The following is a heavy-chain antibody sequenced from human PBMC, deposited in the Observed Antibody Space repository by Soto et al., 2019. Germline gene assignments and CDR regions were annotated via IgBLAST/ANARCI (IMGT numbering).Heavy chain of an antibody. CDR3: ARESEDLTSNFDY. Sequence: LRLSCAASGXIFTRYSMNWVRQAPGKGLEWVSSISSTTNYIYYGDSTKGRFTISRDNAKNSLYLEMNSLRAEDTAVYYCARESEDLTSNFDYWGQGTLVTVS. J-gene: IGHJ4*02. CDR2: ISSTTNYI. CDR1: GXIFTRYS. V-gene: IGHV3-21*06.